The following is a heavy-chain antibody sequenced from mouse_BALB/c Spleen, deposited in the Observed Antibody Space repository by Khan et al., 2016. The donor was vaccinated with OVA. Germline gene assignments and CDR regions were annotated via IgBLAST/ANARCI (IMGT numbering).Heavy chain of an antibody. CDR1: GYSITSGYG. Sequence: EVQLQESGPGLVKPSQSLSLTCTVTGYSITSGYGWNWIRQFPGNKLEWMGYIRYSGSTNYNPSLKSRISITRDTSKNQFFLQLNSVTTEATATYYSARTARIKYWGQGTTLTVSS. J-gene: IGHJ2*01. CDR2: IRYSGST. D-gene: IGHD1-2*01. CDR3: ARTARIKY. V-gene: IGHV3-1*02.